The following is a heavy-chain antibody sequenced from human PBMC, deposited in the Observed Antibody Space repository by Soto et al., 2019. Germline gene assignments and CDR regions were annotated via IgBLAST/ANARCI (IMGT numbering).Heavy chain of an antibody. CDR2: INSDGSST. CDR3: AREFQWSSYYYGMDV. V-gene: IGHV3-74*01. D-gene: IGHD2-15*01. Sequence: PGGSLRLSCAASGFTFNIYAMSWVRQAPGKGLVWVSRINSDGSSTSYADSVKGRFTISRDNAKNTLYLQMNSLRAEDTAVYYCAREFQWSSYYYGMDVWGQGTTVTVSS. CDR1: GFTFNIYA. J-gene: IGHJ6*02.